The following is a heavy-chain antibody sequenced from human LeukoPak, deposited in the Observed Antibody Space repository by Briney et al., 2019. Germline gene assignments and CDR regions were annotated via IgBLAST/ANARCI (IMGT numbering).Heavy chain of an antibody. V-gene: IGHV4-59*08. D-gene: IGHD6-13*01. CDR2: ISYSGGT. J-gene: IGHJ4*02. CDR3: AKQDRGTGIAAGLDY. Sequence: PSETLSLTCNVSGALISSYYWSWIRQPPGKGLECIGYISYSGGTNYNPSLKSRVTISVDMSKNHFSLRLSSVTAADTAVYYCAKQDRGTGIAAGLDYWGQGTLVTVSS. CDR1: GALISSYY.